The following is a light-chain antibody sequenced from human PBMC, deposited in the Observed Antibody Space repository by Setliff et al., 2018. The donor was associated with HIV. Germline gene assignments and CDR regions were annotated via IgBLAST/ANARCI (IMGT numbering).Light chain of an antibody. CDR1: SSDVGGYNY. V-gene: IGLV2-14*03. CDR2: DVT. Sequence: QSALTQSGSVSGSPGQSITISCTGTSSDVGGYNYVSWYQQHPGKAPNVVIYDVTNRPSGVSNRFSGSKSGNTASLTISGLQAEDEADYYCSSYTSRNILYVFGTGTKVTVL. J-gene: IGLJ1*01. CDR3: SSYTSRNILYV.